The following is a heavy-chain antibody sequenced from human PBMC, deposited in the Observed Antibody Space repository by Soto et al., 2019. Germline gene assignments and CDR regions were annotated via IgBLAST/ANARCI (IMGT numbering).Heavy chain of an antibody. J-gene: IGHJ4*02. D-gene: IGHD3-22*01. CDR1: GFSFSNYG. CDR3: ARAVYYDSSGFDY. V-gene: IGHV3-33*01. CDR2: VWSDGSLK. Sequence: GGSLRLSCAGSGFSFSNYGLHWVRQAPGKGLEWVAVVWSDGSLKYYAESVKGRFTISRDNSQKTVYLQMNSLRAEDTAVYYCARAVYYDSSGFDYWGQGTLVTVSS.